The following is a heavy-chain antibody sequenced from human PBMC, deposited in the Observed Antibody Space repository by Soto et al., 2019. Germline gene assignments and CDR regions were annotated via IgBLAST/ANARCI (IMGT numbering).Heavy chain of an antibody. D-gene: IGHD3-22*01. CDR3: ARDSGYYDSSGYYTPLNY. J-gene: IGHJ4*02. CDR2: INAGNGNT. Sequence: ASVKVSCKASGYTFTSYAMHWVRQAPGQRLERMGWINAGNGNTKYSQKFQGRVTITRDTSASTAYMELSSLRSEDTAVYYCARDSGYYDSSGYYTPLNYWGQGTLVTVSS. V-gene: IGHV1-3*01. CDR1: GYTFTSYA.